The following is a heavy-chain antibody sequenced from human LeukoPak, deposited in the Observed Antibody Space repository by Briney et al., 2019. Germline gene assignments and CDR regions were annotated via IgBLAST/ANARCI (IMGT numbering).Heavy chain of an antibody. CDR3: ARDNGVVHGVYYMDV. CDR1: GVTFSNYW. J-gene: IGHJ6*03. D-gene: IGHD3-3*01. V-gene: IGHV3-7*01. CDR2: IKQDGSEN. Sequence: SGGSLRLSCAASGVTFSNYWMTWVRQAPGKGLEWVADIKQDGSENLYVNSVRGRFTISRDNAKMSLFLQMNSLRAEDTAVYYCARDNGVVHGVYYMDVWGKGTTVTVS.